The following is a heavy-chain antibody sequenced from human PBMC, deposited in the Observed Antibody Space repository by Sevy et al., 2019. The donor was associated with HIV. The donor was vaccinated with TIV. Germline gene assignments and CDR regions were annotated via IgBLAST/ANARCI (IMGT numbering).Heavy chain of an antibody. J-gene: IGHJ4*02. Sequence: SETLSLTCAVSGFSITTAYYWGWIRQPPGKGPEWIGCLYHSGSTSFNPSLKSRVTISVDTSKNHFSLKLSSVTAADTAVYYCARGDYYDTSGYYSYYFGSWGQGTLVTVSS. CDR2: LYHSGST. CDR1: GFSITTAYY. CDR3: ARGDYYDTSGYYSYYFGS. D-gene: IGHD3-22*01. V-gene: IGHV4-38-2*01.